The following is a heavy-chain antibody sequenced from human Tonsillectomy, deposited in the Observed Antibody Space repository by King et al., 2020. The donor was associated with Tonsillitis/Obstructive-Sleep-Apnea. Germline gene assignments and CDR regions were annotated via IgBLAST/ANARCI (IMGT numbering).Heavy chain of an antibody. CDR2: IWYDRRNV. Sequence: VQLVESGGGVVRPGSSLRLSCASSGFTLSSYGMHWVRQAPGKGLDWVAVIWYDRRNVYYGDSVKGRFTISRDNSKNTVYLQMNSVRAEDTAVYYCARVKEQWQSRGGNSFDLWGQGTLDTVS. D-gene: IGHD6-19*01. J-gene: IGHJ3*01. CDR3: ARVKEQWQSRGGNSFDL. CDR1: GFTLSSYG. V-gene: IGHV3-33*01.